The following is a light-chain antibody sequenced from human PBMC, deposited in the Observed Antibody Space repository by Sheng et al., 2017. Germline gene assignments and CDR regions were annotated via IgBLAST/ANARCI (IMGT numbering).Light chain of an antibody. Sequence: SYELTQPPSMSVAPGQTATLACGANNIGSKSVHWYQLKTGQAPVLVVYDNTVRPSGILDRFSGSNSGNTATLTITGVEAGDEADYYCQVRDSSTDRLVVFGGGTGTLTVL. CDR2: DNT. CDR3: QVRDSSTDRLVV. J-gene: IGLJ2*01. V-gene: IGLV3-21*02. CDR1: NIGSKS.